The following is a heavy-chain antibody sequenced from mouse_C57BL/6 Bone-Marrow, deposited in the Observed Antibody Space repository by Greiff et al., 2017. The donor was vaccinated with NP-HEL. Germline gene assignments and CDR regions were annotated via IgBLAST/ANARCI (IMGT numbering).Heavy chain of an antibody. Sequence: EVQVVESGGGLVKPGGSLKLSCAASGFTFSSYAMSWVRQTPEKRLEWVATISDGGSYTYYPDNVKGRFTISRDNAKNNLYLQMSHLKSEDTAMYYCARELFSWFAYWGQGTLVTVSA. J-gene: IGHJ3*01. V-gene: IGHV5-4*01. D-gene: IGHD3-3*01. CDR1: GFTFSSYA. CDR3: ARELFSWFAY. CDR2: ISDGGSYT.